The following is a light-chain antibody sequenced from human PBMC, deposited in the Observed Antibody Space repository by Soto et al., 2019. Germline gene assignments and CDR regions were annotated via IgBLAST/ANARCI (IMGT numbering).Light chain of an antibody. Sequence: DIQMTQSPSTLSASVGDRVTITCRASQSISNWLAWYQQKPGKAPKLLIYKASSLDSGVPSRFSGSGSGTESEFTLTISSLQPDDFATYYCQQYKSYPYTFGQGTKLEIK. CDR2: KAS. CDR1: QSISNW. J-gene: IGKJ2*01. CDR3: QQYKSYPYT. V-gene: IGKV1-5*03.